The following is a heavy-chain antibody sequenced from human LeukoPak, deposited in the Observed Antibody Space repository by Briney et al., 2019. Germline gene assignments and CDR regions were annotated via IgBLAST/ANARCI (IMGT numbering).Heavy chain of an antibody. V-gene: IGHV1-3*03. CDR2: INAGNGNT. J-gene: IGHJ4*02. CDR1: GYTFTSYA. CDR3: ARGQGLGGGDFDY. D-gene: IGHD3-16*01. Sequence: EASVKVSCKASGYTFTSYAMHWVRQAPGQRLEWMGWINAGNGNTKYSQEFQGRVTITRSTSISTAYMELSSLRSEDTAVYYCARGQGLGGGDFDYWGQGTLVTVSS.